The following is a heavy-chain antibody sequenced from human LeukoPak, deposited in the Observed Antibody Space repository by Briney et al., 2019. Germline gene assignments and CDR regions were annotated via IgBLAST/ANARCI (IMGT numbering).Heavy chain of an antibody. J-gene: IGHJ4*02. D-gene: IGHD1-1*01. Sequence: GGSLRLSCAASGFTFSSYWMHWVRQAPGKGLVGVSRINTDGSSTTYADSVKGRFTISRDNAKNTLYLQMNSLRAEDTAVYYCARDWSYWGQGTLVTVSS. CDR2: INTDGSST. CDR3: ARDWSY. V-gene: IGHV3-74*01. CDR1: GFTFSSYW.